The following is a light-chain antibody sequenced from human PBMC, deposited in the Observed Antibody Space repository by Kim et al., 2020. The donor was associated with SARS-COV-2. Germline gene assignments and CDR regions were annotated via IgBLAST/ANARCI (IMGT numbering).Light chain of an antibody. Sequence: EIVLTQSPGTLSLSPGERATLSCRASQSVSSSYLAWYQQKPGQAPRILIYGASSRATGIPDRFSGSGSGTDFTVTISRLEPEDFAVYYCQQYGSTPLTFGGGTKVDIK. CDR3: QQYGSTPLT. CDR1: QSVSSSY. J-gene: IGKJ4*01. V-gene: IGKV3-20*01. CDR2: GAS.